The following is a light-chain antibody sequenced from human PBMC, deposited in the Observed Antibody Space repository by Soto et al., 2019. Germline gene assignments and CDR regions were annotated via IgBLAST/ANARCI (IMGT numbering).Light chain of an antibody. CDR3: QPYGGSPPYT. CDR2: GAS. V-gene: IGKV3-20*01. J-gene: IGKJ2*01. Sequence: VLTQSPGTLSLSPGERATISCRASQSIRSSYLAWYQHKPGQAPRLLIYGASSRATGIPHRLSGSGSGTDFTRTISRLEPEDCVVYYCQPYGGSPPYTVGQGTRLEIK. CDR1: QSIRSSY.